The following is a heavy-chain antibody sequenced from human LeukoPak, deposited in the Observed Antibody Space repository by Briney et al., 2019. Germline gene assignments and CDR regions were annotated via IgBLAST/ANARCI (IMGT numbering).Heavy chain of an antibody. CDR3: ARDFRATVTTAFWYYYGMDV. CDR2: ISSSGSTI. Sequence: GGSLRLSCAASGFTFSDYYMSWIRQAPGKGLEWVSYISSSGSTIYYADSVKGRFTISRDNAKNSLYLQMNSLRAEDTAVYYCARDFRATVTTAFWYYYGMDVWGQGTTVTVSS. CDR1: GFTFSDYY. J-gene: IGHJ6*02. D-gene: IGHD4-17*01. V-gene: IGHV3-11*01.